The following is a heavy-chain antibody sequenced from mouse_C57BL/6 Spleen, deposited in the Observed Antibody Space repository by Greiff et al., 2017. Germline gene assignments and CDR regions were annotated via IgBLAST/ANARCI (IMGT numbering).Heavy chain of an antibody. CDR1: GFTFSDYY. J-gene: IGHJ3*01. CDR3: ARWDEGFAY. CDR2: ISNGGGST. D-gene: IGHD4-1*01. V-gene: IGHV5-12*01. Sequence: EVKLMESGGGLVQPGGSLKLSCAASGFTFSDYYMYWVRQTPEKRLEWVAYISNGGGSTYYPDTVKGRFTISRDNAKNTLYLQMSRLKSEDTAMYYCARWDEGFAYWGQGTLVTVSA.